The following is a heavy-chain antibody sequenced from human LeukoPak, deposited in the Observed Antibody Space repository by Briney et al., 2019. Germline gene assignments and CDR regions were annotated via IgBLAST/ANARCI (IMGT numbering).Heavy chain of an antibody. Sequence: SETLSLTCTVSGGSISSSSYYWGWIRQPPEKGLEWIGSIYYSGSTYYNPSLKSRVTISVDTSKNQFSLKLSSVTAADTAVYYCARSPVYAPKDDAFDIWGQGTMVTVSS. D-gene: IGHD2-8*01. V-gene: IGHV4-39*01. CDR1: GGSISSSSYY. CDR3: ARSPVYAPKDDAFDI. J-gene: IGHJ3*02. CDR2: IYYSGST.